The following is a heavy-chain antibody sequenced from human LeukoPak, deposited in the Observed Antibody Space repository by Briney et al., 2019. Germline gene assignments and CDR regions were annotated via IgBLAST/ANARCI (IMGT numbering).Heavy chain of an antibody. CDR2: ISSSGSTI. Sequence: GGSLRLSCAASGFTVSSNYMSWVRQAPGKGLEWVSYISSSGSTIYYADSVKGRFTIFRDNAKNSLYLQMNSLRAEDTAVYYCASTMIVVDGGYWGQGTLVTVSS. D-gene: IGHD3-22*01. J-gene: IGHJ4*02. V-gene: IGHV3-11*04. CDR3: ASTMIVVDGGY. CDR1: GFTVSSNY.